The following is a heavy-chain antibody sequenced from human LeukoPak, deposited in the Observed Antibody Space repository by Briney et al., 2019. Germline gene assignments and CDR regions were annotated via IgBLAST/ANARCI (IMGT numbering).Heavy chain of an antibody. V-gene: IGHV3-21*05. Sequence: GLSVRLSCAAFGFTFTSYSVHWVRQAKGKVLEWVSFISPISSSIYYADSLQARFTLSRHNPTNTLYLQMNSLRAEDTAVYYCARDTDYSGSGRHGYFDHWGPGTLVTVSS. CDR3: ARDTDYSGSGRHGYFDH. CDR1: GFTFTSYS. CDR2: ISPISSSI. D-gene: IGHD3-10*01. J-gene: IGHJ1*01.